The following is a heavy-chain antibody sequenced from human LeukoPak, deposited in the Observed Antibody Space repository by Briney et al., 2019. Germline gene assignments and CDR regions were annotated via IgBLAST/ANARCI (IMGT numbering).Heavy chain of an antibody. CDR3: ARVDYSGYDTRGWFDP. Sequence: SETLSLTCTVSGGSISSYFWSWIRQPPGKGLEWIGYIYYSGSTNYNPSLKSRVTVSVDTSKNQFSLKLSSVTAADTAVYYCARVDYSGYDTRGWFDPWGQGTLVTVSS. D-gene: IGHD5-12*01. V-gene: IGHV4-59*01. CDR1: GGSISSYF. CDR2: IYYSGST. J-gene: IGHJ5*02.